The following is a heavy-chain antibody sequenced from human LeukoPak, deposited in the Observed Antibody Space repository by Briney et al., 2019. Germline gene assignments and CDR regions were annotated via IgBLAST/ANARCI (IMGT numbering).Heavy chain of an antibody. V-gene: IGHV4-34*01. CDR1: GGSFSGYY. CDR2: INHSGST. J-gene: IGHJ4*02. CDR3: ARGFYGHDY. Sequence: SETLSLTCAVYGGSFSGYYWSWIRQPPGKGLEWIGEINHSGSTNYNPSLKSRVTISVDTSKNQFSLKLSSVTAADTAVYYCARGFYGHDYWGQGTLVTVSS. D-gene: IGHD2/OR15-2a*01.